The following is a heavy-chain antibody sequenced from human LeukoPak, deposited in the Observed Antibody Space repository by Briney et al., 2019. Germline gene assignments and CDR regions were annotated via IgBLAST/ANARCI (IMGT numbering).Heavy chain of an antibody. CDR1: GYTFTGQY. CDR3: ARDAGTYPGRYYFDY. D-gene: IGHD1-26*01. J-gene: IGHJ4*02. V-gene: IGHV1-2*02. CDR2: INPNSGGT. Sequence: ASVKVSCKASGYTFTGQYMHWVRQAPGQGLEWMGWINPNSGGTNYAQNFQGRVTMTRDTSISTAYIELSRLISDDTAVYYCARDAGTYPGRYYFDYWGQGTLVTVSS.